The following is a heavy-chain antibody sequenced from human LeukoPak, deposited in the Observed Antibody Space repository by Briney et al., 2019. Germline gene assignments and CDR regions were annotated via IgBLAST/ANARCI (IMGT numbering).Heavy chain of an antibody. CDR2: INPNSGGT. CDR3: ARDPRRYCSSTSCYSVGDY. V-gene: IGHV1-2*02. J-gene: IGHJ4*02. CDR1: GGTFTGYY. D-gene: IGHD2-2*02. Sequence: ASVKVSCKASGGTFTGYYMHWVRQAPGQGLEWMGWINPNSGGTNYAQKFQGRVTMTRDTSISTAYMELSRLRSDDTAVYYCARDPRRYCSSTSCYSVGDYWGQGTLVTVSS.